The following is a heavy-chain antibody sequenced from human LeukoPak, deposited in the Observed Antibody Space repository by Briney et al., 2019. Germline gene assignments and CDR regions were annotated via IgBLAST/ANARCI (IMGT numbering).Heavy chain of an antibody. CDR2: IKSKSNGGTA. J-gene: IGHJ4*02. CDR3: TTDYFDCSSTSCYRRYFDY. V-gene: IGHV3-15*01. Sequence: GGSLRLSCSVSGLTFSNAWMNWVRQAPGKGLEWVGRIKSKSNGGTADYAAPVKGRFTISRDDSKNTLYLQMNSLKTEDTAVYYCTTDYFDCSSTSCYRRYFDYWGQGTLVTVSS. D-gene: IGHD2-2*01. CDR1: GLTFSNAW.